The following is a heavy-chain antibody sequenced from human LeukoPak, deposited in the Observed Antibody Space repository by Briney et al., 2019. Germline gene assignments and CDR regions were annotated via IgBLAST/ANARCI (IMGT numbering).Heavy chain of an antibody. CDR3: AGQDSSGYTLDY. CDR2: IYYSGST. J-gene: IGHJ4*02. Sequence: ASETLSLTCTVSGGSISSSSYYWGWIRQPPGKGLEWIGSIYYSGSTYYNPSLKSRVTISVDTSKNQFSLKLSSVTAADTAVYYCAGQDSSGYTLDYWGQGTLVTVSS. CDR1: GGSISSSSYY. D-gene: IGHD3-22*01. V-gene: IGHV4-39*01.